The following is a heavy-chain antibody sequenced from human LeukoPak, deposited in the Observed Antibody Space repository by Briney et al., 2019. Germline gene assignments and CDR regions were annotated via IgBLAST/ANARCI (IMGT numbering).Heavy chain of an antibody. D-gene: IGHD2-2*02. V-gene: IGHV1-3*01. CDR1: GYTFTSYA. CDR3: ASPGYCSSTSCYTDYFDY. J-gene: IGHJ4*02. Sequence: ASVKVSCKASGYTFTSYAMHWVRQAPGQRLGWMGWINAGNGNTKYSQKFQGRVTITRDTSASTAYMELSSLRSEDTAVYYCASPGYCSSTSCYTDYFDYWGQGTLVTVSS. CDR2: INAGNGNT.